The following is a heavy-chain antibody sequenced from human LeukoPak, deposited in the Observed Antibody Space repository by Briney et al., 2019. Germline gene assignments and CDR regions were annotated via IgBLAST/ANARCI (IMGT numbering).Heavy chain of an antibody. V-gene: IGHV3-74*01. CDR3: ATGDGHAFDI. D-gene: IGHD3-16*01. CDR2: IKSDGSST. J-gene: IGHJ3*02. Sequence: GGSLGLPYAASGFPFSSWAMSGVPQPPGKGLVWVSSIKSDGSSTSYADSVKGRLTISRDNARNTLYLQMNSLRTEDTAVYYCATGDGHAFDIWGQGTMVTVSA. CDR1: GFPFSSWA.